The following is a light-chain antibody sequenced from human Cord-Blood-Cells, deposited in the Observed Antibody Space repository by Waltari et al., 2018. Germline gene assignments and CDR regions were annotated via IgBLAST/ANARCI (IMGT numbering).Light chain of an antibody. CDR1: SSDVGGYNY. Sequence: QSALIQPASVSGSPGQSITISCTGTSSDVGGYNYVSWYQQHTGKAPKRVIYDVSKRPSGVSNRFSGSKSGNTASLTISGLQAEDEADYYCSSYTSSSTWVFGGGTKLTVL. V-gene: IGLV2-14*01. CDR3: SSYTSSSTWV. J-gene: IGLJ3*02. CDR2: DVS.